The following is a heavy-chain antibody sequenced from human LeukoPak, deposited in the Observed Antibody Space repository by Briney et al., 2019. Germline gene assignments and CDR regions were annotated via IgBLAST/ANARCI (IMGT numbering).Heavy chain of an antibody. CDR3: AKDPTHFRVWDDYDNTRLNY. CDR1: GFTFTYNG. D-gene: IGHD3-22*01. Sequence: GGSLRLSCAASGFTFTYNGMNWVRQAPGKGLEWVPFISRSSTTIYYADSVKGRFTISRDNSRNTVYLQMNSLRAEDTAVYYCAKDPTHFRVWDDYDNTRLNYWGQGTLVTVSS. J-gene: IGHJ4*02. CDR2: ISRSSTTI. V-gene: IGHV3-48*01.